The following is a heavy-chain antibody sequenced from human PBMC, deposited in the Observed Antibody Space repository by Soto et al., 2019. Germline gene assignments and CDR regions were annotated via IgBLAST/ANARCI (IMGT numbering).Heavy chain of an antibody. CDR1: GYSFTSYW. Sequence: GESLKISCKGSGYSFTSYWISWVRQMPGKGLEWMGRIDPSDSYTNYSPSFQGHVTISADKSISTAYLQWRSLEASDTATYFCARQGFSKHYFYAADVWGQGTTVTVSS. V-gene: IGHV5-10-1*01. D-gene: IGHD6-13*01. CDR2: IDPSDSYT. CDR3: ARQGFSKHYFYAADV. J-gene: IGHJ6*02.